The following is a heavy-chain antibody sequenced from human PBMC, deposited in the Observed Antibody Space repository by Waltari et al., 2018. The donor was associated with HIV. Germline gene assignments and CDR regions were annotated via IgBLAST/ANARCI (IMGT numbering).Heavy chain of an antibody. CDR1: GYTFTGYY. V-gene: IGHV1-2*06. D-gene: IGHD3-22*01. CDR3: ARAYYDSSGYSQRFFDI. CDR2: INPNSGGT. J-gene: IGHJ3*02. Sequence: QVQLVQSGAEVKKPGASVKVSCKASGYTFTGYYMHWVRQAPGQGLEWMGRINPNSGGTNYAQKFQGRVTMTRDTSISTAYMELSRLRSDDTAVYYCARAYYDSSGYSQRFFDIWGQGTMVTVSS.